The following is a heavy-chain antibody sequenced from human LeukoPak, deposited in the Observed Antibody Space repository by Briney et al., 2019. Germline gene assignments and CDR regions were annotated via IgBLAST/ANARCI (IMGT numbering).Heavy chain of an antibody. J-gene: IGHJ4*02. D-gene: IGHD2-8*01. CDR3: SRENGAFSPFGY. CDR2: ISLTGLT. CDR1: GGSISNTNW. Sequence: SGTLSLTCGVSGGSISNTNWWSWVRQPPGQGLEWIGEISLTGLTHYSPSLESRVTVSLDKSKNQLSLNLTSVTAADTAVYYCSRENGAFSPFGYWGQGTLVTVLS. V-gene: IGHV4-4*02.